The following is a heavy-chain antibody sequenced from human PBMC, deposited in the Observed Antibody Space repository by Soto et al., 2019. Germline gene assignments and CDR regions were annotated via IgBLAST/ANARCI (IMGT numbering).Heavy chain of an antibody. CDR1: GGSISGNY. Sequence: QVQLQESGPGLVKPSETLSLTGTVSGGSISGNYWGWIRQTPEKGLAWIGFASNNGGTNYNPSLKSRVTISIDTSKSQFSLRLTSVTAADTAVYYCARDYDFWSGLDYWGQGTLVTVSS. V-gene: IGHV4-4*08. CDR3: ARDYDFWSGLDY. D-gene: IGHD3-3*01. CDR2: ASNNGGT. J-gene: IGHJ4*02.